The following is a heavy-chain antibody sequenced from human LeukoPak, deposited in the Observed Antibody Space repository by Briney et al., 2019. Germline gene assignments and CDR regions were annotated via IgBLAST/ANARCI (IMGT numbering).Heavy chain of an antibody. CDR1: GGSISSGSYY. D-gene: IGHD5-12*01. CDR3: ATEVVATGFDY. J-gene: IGHJ4*02. Sequence: SQTLSLTCTVSGGSISSGSYYWSWIRQPAGKGLEWIGRIYTSGSTNYNPSLKSRVTISVDTSKNQFSLKLSSVTAADTAVYYCATEVVATGFDYWGQGTLVTVSS. V-gene: IGHV4-61*02. CDR2: IYTSGST.